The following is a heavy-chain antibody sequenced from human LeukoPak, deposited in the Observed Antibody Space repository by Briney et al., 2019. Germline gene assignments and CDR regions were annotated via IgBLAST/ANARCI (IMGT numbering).Heavy chain of an antibody. V-gene: IGHV1-69*13. J-gene: IGHJ5*02. CDR2: IIPIFGTA. Sequence: ASVKVSCKASGGTFSSYAISWVRQAPGQGLEWMGGIIPIFGTANYAQKFQGRVTITADESTSTAYMELSSLRSEDTAVYYCARDRAITIFGVVKLQFDPWGQGTLVTVPS. CDR1: GGTFSSYA. CDR3: ARDRAITIFGVVKLQFDP. D-gene: IGHD3-3*01.